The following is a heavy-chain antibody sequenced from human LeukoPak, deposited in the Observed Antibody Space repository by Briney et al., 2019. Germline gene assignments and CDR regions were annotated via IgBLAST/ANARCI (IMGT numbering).Heavy chain of an antibody. CDR2: T. D-gene: IGHD4-11*01. J-gene: IGHJ4*02. CDR3: ARHSHDYINQPFDY. V-gene: IGHV4-39*01. Sequence: TYYNPSLKSRVTISVDTSKNQFSLKLSSVTAADTAVYYCARHSHDYINQPFDYWGQGTLVTVSS.